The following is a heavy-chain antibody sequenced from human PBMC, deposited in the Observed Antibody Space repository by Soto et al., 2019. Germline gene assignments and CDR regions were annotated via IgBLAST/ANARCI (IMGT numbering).Heavy chain of an antibody. Sequence: SETLSLTCTVSGGSISSSSYYWGWIRQPPGKGLEWIGSIYYSGSTYYNPSLKSRVTISVDTSKNQFSLKLSSVTAADTAVYYCARLVFLEWQDNYGMDVWGQWTTVTVSS. CDR1: GGSISSSSYY. CDR3: ARLVFLEWQDNYGMDV. J-gene: IGHJ6*02. CDR2: IYYSGST. D-gene: IGHD3-3*01. V-gene: IGHV4-39*01.